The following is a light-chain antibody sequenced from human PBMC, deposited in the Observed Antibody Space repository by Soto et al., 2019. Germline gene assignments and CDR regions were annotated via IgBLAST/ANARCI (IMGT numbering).Light chain of an antibody. CDR3: NSYAASNWV. Sequence: QSALTQPPSASGSPGQSVAISCTGTSSDVGGYNYVSWYQHHPGKAPKLMIYEVSKRPSGVPDRFSGSKSGNTASLTVSGLQAEDEADYYCNSYAASNWVFGGGTKLTVL. J-gene: IGLJ3*02. CDR1: SSDVGGYNY. CDR2: EVS. V-gene: IGLV2-8*01.